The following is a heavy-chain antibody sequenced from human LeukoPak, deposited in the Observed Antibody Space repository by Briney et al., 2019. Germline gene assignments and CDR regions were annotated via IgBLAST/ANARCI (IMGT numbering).Heavy chain of an antibody. V-gene: IGHV4-34*01. D-gene: IGHD3-22*01. CDR3: ARYYYDSSGYQYYFDY. Sequence: SETLSLTCAVYGGSFSGYYWSWIRQPPGKGLEWIGEINHSGSTNYNPSLKSRVTISVDTSKNQFSLKLSSVTAADTAVHYCARYYYDSSGYQYYFDYWGQRNLVTVSS. CDR1: GGSFSGYY. J-gene: IGHJ4*02. CDR2: INHSGST.